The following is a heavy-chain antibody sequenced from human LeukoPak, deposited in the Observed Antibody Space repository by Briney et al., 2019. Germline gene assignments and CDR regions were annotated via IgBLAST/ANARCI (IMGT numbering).Heavy chain of an antibody. Sequence: SETLSLTCTVSGGSISSYYWSWIRQPPGKGLEWIGYIYYSGSTNYNPSLKSRVTISVDTSKNQFSLKLSSVTAADTAVYYCARVGCSSGWYAPRRCAFDIWGQGTMVTVSS. J-gene: IGHJ3*02. D-gene: IGHD6-19*01. V-gene: IGHV4-59*01. CDR3: ARVGCSSGWYAPRRCAFDI. CDR2: IYYSGST. CDR1: GGSISSYY.